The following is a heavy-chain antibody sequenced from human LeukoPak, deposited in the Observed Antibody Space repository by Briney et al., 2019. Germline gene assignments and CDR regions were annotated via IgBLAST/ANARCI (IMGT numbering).Heavy chain of an antibody. CDR3: ARDEVLEWSPAFDI. J-gene: IGHJ3*02. CDR2: ISSSSSTI. V-gene: IGHV3-48*02. D-gene: IGHD3-3*01. Sequence: GGSLRLSCAASGFTFSGYSMNWVRQAPGKGLEWVSYISSSSSTIYYADSVKGRFTISRDNAKNSLYLQMNSLRDEDTAVYYCARDEVLEWSPAFDIWGQGTMVTVSS. CDR1: GFTFSGYS.